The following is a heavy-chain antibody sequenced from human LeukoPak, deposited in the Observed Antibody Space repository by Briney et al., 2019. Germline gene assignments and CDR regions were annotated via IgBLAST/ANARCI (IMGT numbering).Heavy chain of an antibody. V-gene: IGHV1-8*01. CDR3: ARAVVVVAAEVDYYYMDV. CDR1: GYTFTSYD. J-gene: IGHJ6*03. Sequence: GASVKVSCKASGYTFTSYDINWVRQATGQGLEWMGWMNPNSGNTGYAQKFQGRVTMTRDTSISTAYMELSRLRSDDTAVYYCARAVVVVAAEVDYYYMDVWGKGTTVTVSS. D-gene: IGHD2-15*01. CDR2: MNPNSGNT.